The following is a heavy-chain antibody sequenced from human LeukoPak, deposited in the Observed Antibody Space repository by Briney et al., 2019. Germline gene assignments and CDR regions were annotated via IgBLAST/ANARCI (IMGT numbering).Heavy chain of an antibody. V-gene: IGHV4-59*08. D-gene: IGHD6-13*01. CDR3: ARVGSSSWPMRVYYFDY. CDR1: GGSISSYY. J-gene: IGHJ4*02. CDR2: IYYSGST. Sequence: SETLSLTCTVSGGSISSYYWSWIRQPPGKGLEWIGYIYYSGSTNYNPSLKSRVTISVDTSKNQFSLKLSSVTAADTAVYYCARVGSSSWPMRVYYFDYWGQGTLVTVSS.